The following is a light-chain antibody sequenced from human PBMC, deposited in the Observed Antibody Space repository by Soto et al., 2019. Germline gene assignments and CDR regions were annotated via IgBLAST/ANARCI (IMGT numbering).Light chain of an antibody. V-gene: IGKV1-9*01. CDR1: QGIGSY. Sequence: TQLTQSPSSLSASVGDRVTITCRASQGIGSYLAWYQQKPGKAPKLLIYAASTLQSGVPSRFSGSGSGTDFTLTISSLQPEDFATYYCQQLNSYPPWTFGQGTKVDIK. CDR2: AAS. CDR3: QQLNSYPPWT. J-gene: IGKJ1*01.